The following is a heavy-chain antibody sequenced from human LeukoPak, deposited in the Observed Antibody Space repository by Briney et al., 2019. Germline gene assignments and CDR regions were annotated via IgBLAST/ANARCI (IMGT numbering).Heavy chain of an antibody. V-gene: IGHV3-30*09. CDR2: VSSDGSNK. D-gene: IGHD5-24*01. CDR3: ARNYLGLT. CDR1: GFTFSSND. Sequence: PGGSLRLSCAASGFTFSSNDMHWVRQTPGAGLEGVAAVSSDGSNKYYADSVKGRFAISRDNSKNTLYLQMNSLRAEDTAVFYCARNYLGLTWGQGTLVTVSS. J-gene: IGHJ5*02.